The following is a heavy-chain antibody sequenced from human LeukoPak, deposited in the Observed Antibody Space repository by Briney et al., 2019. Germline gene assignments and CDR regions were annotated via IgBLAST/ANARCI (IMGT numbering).Heavy chain of an antibody. CDR1: GYTLTELS. Sequence: ASVKVSCKVSGYTLTELSMHWVRQAPGKGLEWMGGFDPEDGETIYAQKFQGRVTMTRDTSTSTVYMELSSLRSEDTAVYYCAREGYYGSGSYYQSYFDYWGQGTLVTVSS. V-gene: IGHV1-24*01. CDR2: FDPEDGET. CDR3: AREGYYGSGSYYQSYFDY. J-gene: IGHJ4*02. D-gene: IGHD3-10*01.